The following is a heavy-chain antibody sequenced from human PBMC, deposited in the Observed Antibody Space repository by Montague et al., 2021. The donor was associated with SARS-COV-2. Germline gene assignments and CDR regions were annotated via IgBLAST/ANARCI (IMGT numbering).Heavy chain of an antibody. V-gene: IGHV4-39*07. J-gene: IGHJ4*02. D-gene: IGHD3-16*01. Sequence: SETLSLTCTVSGDSVSSTTYYWAWIRQPPGKGLEYIGTIYYSGSSYYNPSLKSRVAMSVDTSKNQFSLKLDSVTAADTAVYYCARVGRGRTFYYWGQGILVTISS. CDR1: GDSVSSTTYY. CDR2: IYYSGSS. CDR3: ARVGRGRTFYY.